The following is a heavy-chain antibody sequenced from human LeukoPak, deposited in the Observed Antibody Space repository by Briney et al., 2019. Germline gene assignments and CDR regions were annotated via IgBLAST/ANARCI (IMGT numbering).Heavy chain of an antibody. CDR1: GGCISSDY. Sequence: SETLSLTCSVSGGCISSDYWNWIRQPPGKGLEWLGYIYTSGNTDYNPSLKSRVTISVDTSKKQFSLKLRSVTAADTAVYYCARAPSPLYSSSAPLDYWGQGTLVIVSS. CDR2: IYTSGNT. V-gene: IGHV4-4*09. CDR3: ARAPSPLYSSSAPLDY. D-gene: IGHD6-6*01. J-gene: IGHJ4*02.